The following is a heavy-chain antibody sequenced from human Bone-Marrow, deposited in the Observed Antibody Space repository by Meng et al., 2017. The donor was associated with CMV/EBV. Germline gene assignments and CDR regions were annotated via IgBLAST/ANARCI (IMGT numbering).Heavy chain of an antibody. CDR2: ISWNSGSI. CDR1: GFTFDDYA. D-gene: IGHD6-13*01. J-gene: IGHJ4*02. Sequence: GGSLRLSCAASGFTFDDYAMHWVRQAPGKGLEWVSGISWNSGSIGYADSVKGRFTISRDNAKNSLYLQMNSLRAEDTALYYCAKDYWGRSWAFDYWGQGTLVTVPS. CDR3: AKDYWGRSWAFDY. V-gene: IGHV3-9*01.